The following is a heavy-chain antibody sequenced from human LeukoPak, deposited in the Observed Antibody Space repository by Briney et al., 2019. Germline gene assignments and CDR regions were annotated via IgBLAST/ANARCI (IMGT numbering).Heavy chain of an antibody. CDR3: ANLRGYSHFDY. CDR2: ISGSGGST. V-gene: IGHV3-23*01. D-gene: IGHD2-15*01. J-gene: IGHJ4*02. Sequence: GGSLRLSCAASGFTFSSYAMSWVRQAPGKGLEWVSAISGSGGSTYYADSVKGRFTISRDNSKNTPYLQMNSLRAEDTAVYYCANLRGYSHFDYWGQGTLVTVSS. CDR1: GFTFSSYA.